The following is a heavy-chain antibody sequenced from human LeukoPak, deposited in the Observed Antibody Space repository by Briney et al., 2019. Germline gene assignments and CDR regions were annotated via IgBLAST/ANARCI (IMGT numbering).Heavy chain of an antibody. J-gene: IGHJ3*02. CDR1: GDSVSSNSAA. D-gene: IGHD6-19*01. CDR2: TFYRSRWRY. V-gene: IGHV6-1*01. CDR3: ARETGQWLPFDI. Sequence: SQTLSLTCGISGDSVSSNSAAWNWIRQSPSRGLEWLGRTFYRSRWRYDYAVSVKSRIAITPDTSKNQFSLQLNSVTADDTAMYYCARETGQWLPFDIWGQGTMVTVSS.